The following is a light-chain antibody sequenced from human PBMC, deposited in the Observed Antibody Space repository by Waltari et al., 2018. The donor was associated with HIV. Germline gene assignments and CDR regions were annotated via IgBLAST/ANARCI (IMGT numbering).Light chain of an antibody. CDR2: EVS. V-gene: IGLV2-23*02. Sequence: QSALTQPASVSGSPGQSITISCTGTSSDVVNYNVFPWYQQHPGKAPKLMIDEVSKRPSGVSNRFSGSKSGNTASLTISGLQAEDEADYYCCSYAGSSTHVFGTGTKVTVL. CDR3: CSYAGSSTHV. J-gene: IGLJ1*01. CDR1: SSDVVNYNV.